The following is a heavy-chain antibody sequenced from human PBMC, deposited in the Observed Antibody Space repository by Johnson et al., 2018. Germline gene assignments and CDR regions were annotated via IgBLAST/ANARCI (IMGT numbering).Heavy chain of an antibody. J-gene: IGHJ3*02. V-gene: IGHV3-48*01. Sequence: VQLVQSGGGSVQPGGSLRLSCAASGFSFSSYAMSWVRQAPGRGLEWVSYVSSSSGSIKYGDSVQGRLTISRDNAKNSLYLQMNSLRAEDTAVYYWARGSNKAFDIWGQGTMVTVSS. CDR1: GFSFSSYA. CDR3: ARGSNKAFDI. CDR2: VSSSSGSI.